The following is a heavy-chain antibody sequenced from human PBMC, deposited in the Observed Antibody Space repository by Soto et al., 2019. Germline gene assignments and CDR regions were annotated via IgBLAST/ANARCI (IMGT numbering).Heavy chain of an antibody. J-gene: IGHJ6*02. CDR3: ARSMVPPDYYYYGMDV. D-gene: IGHD3-10*01. V-gene: IGHV1-8*01. CDR2: MNPNRGNT. CDR1: GYTFTSYD. Sequence: ASVKVSCKASGYTFTSYDINWVRQATGQGLEWMGWMNPNRGNTGYAQKFQGRVTMTRNTSISTAYMEPSSLRSEDTAVYYCARSMVPPDYYYYGMDVWGQGTTVTVSS.